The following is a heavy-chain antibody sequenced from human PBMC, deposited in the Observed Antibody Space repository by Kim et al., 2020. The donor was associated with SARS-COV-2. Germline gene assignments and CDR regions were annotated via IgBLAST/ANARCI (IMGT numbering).Heavy chain of an antibody. V-gene: IGHV1-69*13. CDR1: GGTFSSYA. Sequence: SVKVSCKASGGTFSSYAISWVRQAPGQGLEWMGGIIPIFGTANYAQKFQGRVTITADESTSTAYMELSSLRSEDTAVYYCARSVGQQLESEGGYYYYGMDVWGQGTTVTVSS. J-gene: IGHJ6*02. D-gene: IGHD6-13*01. CDR3: ARSVGQQLESEGGYYYYGMDV. CDR2: IIPIFGTA.